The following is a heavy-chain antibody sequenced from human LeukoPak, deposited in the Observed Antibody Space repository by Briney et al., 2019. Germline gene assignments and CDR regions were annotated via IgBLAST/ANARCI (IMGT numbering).Heavy chain of an antibody. Sequence: GGSLRLSCAASGLTFSSYAMSWVRQAPGKGLEWVSAISGSGGSTYYADSVKGRFTISRDNSKNTLYLQMNSLRAEDTAVYYWAAQWLLRGAFDIWGQGTMVTVSS. CDR2: ISGSGGST. V-gene: IGHV3-23*01. D-gene: IGHD6-19*01. CDR1: GLTFSSYA. CDR3: AAQWLLRGAFDI. J-gene: IGHJ3*02.